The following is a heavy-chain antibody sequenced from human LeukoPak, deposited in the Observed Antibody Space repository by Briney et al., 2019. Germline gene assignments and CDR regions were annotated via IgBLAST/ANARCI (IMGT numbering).Heavy chain of an antibody. Sequence: GGSLRLSCAASGFTFDDYGMSWVRQAPGKGLEWVSGINWNGGSTGYADSVKGRFTISRDNAKNSLYLQMNSLRAEDTALYHCARARRDGYKGEAFDIWGQGTMVTVSS. CDR1: GFTFDDYG. CDR3: ARARRDGYKGEAFDI. J-gene: IGHJ3*02. D-gene: IGHD5-24*01. V-gene: IGHV3-20*01. CDR2: INWNGGST.